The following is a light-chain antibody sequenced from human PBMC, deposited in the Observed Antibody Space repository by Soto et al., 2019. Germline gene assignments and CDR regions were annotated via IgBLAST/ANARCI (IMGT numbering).Light chain of an antibody. CDR2: DVT. CDR3: SSYTTSNTRQIV. Sequence: QSLLTEPGSVWGSPGQSITISCTGNSSDVGGYNYVSWYQHHPGKAPKLIIYDVTNRPSGVSNPFSGSKSGNTASLTISGLQPEDEADYYCSSYTTSNTRQIVFGTGTKVTVL. CDR1: SSDVGGYNY. V-gene: IGLV2-14*03. J-gene: IGLJ1*01.